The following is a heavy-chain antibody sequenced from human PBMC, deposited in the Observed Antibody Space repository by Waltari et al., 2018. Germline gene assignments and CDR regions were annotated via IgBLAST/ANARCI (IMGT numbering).Heavy chain of an antibody. CDR1: GYTFTGYF. Sequence: QVQLVQSGAEMKKRGASVKVSCEASGYTFTGYFIHWVRPAPGQGLEWMGRINPNSGGTNYAQKFQGRVTLTRDKSINTAYMDLSRLTSDDTGMYYCATWRENAFDVWGQGTMVTVST. J-gene: IGHJ3*01. V-gene: IGHV1-2*05. D-gene: IGHD1-1*01. CDR2: INPNSGGT. CDR3: ATWRENAFDV.